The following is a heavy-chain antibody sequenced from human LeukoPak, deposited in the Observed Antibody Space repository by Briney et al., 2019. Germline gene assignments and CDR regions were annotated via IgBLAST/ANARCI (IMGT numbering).Heavy chain of an antibody. V-gene: IGHV4-4*07. CDR1: GGSISSYY. CDR2: IYTSGST. J-gene: IGHJ5*02. Sequence: PSETLSLTCTVSGGSISSYYWSWIRQPAGKGLEWIGRIYTSGSTNYNPSLKSPVTISVDKSKNQFSLKLSSETAADTAVYYCARASIAAADTVWFDPWGQGTLVTVSS. D-gene: IGHD6-13*01. CDR3: ARASIAAADTVWFDP.